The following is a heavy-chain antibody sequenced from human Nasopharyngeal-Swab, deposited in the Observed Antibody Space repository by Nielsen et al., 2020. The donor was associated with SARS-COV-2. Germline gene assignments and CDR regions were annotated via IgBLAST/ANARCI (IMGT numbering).Heavy chain of an antibody. CDR1: GYTFINFH. Sequence: SCKAFGYTFINFHMNWVRQAPGKGLEWVSSIGRYGTDIFHADSVKGRFSVFRDAANKSIYLQMRSLRAEDTAVYYCARGSVFGVANGMDVWGQGTTVTVSS. V-gene: IGHV3-21*01. CDR3: ARGSVFGVANGMDV. D-gene: IGHD3-3*01. J-gene: IGHJ6*02. CDR2: IGRYGTDI.